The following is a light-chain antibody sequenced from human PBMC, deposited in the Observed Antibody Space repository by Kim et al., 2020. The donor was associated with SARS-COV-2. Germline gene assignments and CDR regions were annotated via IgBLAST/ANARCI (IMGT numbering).Light chain of an antibody. CDR2: AAS. J-gene: IGKJ1*01. Sequence: SAAVGDRVTITCRASQGISKYLAWYQQKPGKAPNLLIYAASTLQPGVPSRFSGSGSGTDFTLTISSLQPEDVATYYCQKYNSAPQTFGQGTKLEI. CDR3: QKYNSAPQT. V-gene: IGKV1-27*01. CDR1: QGISKY.